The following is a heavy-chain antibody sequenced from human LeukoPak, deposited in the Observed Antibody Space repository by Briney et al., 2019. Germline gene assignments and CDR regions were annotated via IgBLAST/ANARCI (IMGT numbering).Heavy chain of an antibody. CDR2: LIPIFALA. CDR3: ARAECITTNCHTRIRNYYMDV. J-gene: IGHJ6*03. V-gene: IGHV1-69*13. D-gene: IGHD2-2*01. CDR1: GGTFSTHA. Sequence: SVKVSCKASGGTFSTHATSWVRQAPGQGLEWMGGLIPIFALANYAQKFQGRLTITADESTNTAYLELSSLRFEDTAVYYCARAECITTNCHTRIRNYYMDVWGTGTPVTVSS.